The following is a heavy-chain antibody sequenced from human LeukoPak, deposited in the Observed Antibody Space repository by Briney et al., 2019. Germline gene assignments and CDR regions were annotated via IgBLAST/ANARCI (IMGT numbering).Heavy chain of an antibody. D-gene: IGHD2-2*01. Sequence: SETLSLTCTVSGGSVSSYHWSWIRQSPEKGLEWIASVYYSGATNYNPSLKSRVTISVDTSKNQLSLNLGSVTAADTAVYYCATVVVPADRHYYYYMVVWGKGTTVTVSS. V-gene: IGHV4-59*02. CDR2: VYYSGAT. CDR1: GGSVSSYH. CDR3: ATVVVPADRHYYYYMVV. J-gene: IGHJ6*03.